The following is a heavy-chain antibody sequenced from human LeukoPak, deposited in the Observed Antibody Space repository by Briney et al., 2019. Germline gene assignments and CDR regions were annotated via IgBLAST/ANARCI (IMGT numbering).Heavy chain of an antibody. CDR2: IGAYNGNT. V-gene: IGHV1-18*01. D-gene: IGHD4-23*01. Sequence: ASVKVSCKSSGYTFAICGISWVRQAPGQGLEWMGWIGAYNGNTNYAQKLQGRVPMTTDTSTSTAYMELRSLRSDDTAVYYCARDNAVGTGDFDYWGQGTLVTVSS. CDR3: ARDNAVGTGDFDY. J-gene: IGHJ4*02. CDR1: GYTFAICG.